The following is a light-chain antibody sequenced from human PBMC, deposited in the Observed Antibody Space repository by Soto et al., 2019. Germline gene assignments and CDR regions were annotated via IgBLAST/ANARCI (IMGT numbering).Light chain of an antibody. J-gene: IGLJ2*01. V-gene: IGLV1-44*01. Sequence: QSVLTQPPSASGTPGQRVTISCSGSSSNIGSKTVNWYQQLPGTAPKLLIYSNNPRPSGVPDRFSGSKSGTSASLAISGLQSEDEADYYCAAWDDSLNGVVFGGGTKLTVL. CDR3: AAWDDSLNGVV. CDR1: SSNIGSKT. CDR2: SNN.